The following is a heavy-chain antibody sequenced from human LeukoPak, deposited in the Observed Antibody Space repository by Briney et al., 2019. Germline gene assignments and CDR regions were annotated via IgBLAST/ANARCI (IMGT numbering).Heavy chain of an antibody. V-gene: IGHV1-18*01. J-gene: IGHJ4*02. CDR2: ISVYTGKT. CDR3: AKDRGWQYADYETVAVEH. D-gene: IGHD4-17*01. Sequence: ASVKVSCKASGYTFTSYGISWVRQAPGQGLEWMGWISVYTGKTYHAQKFQARVTMTTDTSTTTAYMELRSLRSDDTAVYYCAKDRGWQYADYETVAVEHWGQGTLVTVSS. CDR1: GYTFTSYG.